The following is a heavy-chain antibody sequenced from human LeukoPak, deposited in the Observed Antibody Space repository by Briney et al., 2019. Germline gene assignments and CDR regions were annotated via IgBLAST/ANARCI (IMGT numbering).Heavy chain of an antibody. CDR2: INHSGST. D-gene: IGHD3-16*02. J-gene: IGHJ4*02. V-gene: IGHV4-34*01. CDR3: ARGRDYVWGSYRYTEFDY. Sequence: SETLSLTCAVYGGSFSGYYWGWIRQPPGKGLEWIGEINHSGSTNYNPSLKSRVTISVDTSKNQFSLKLSSVTAADTAVYYCARGRDYVWGSYRYTEFDYWGQGTLVTVSS. CDR1: GGSFSGYY.